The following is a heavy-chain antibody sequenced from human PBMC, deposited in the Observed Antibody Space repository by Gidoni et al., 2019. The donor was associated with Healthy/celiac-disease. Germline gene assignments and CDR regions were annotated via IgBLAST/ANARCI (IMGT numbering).Heavy chain of an antibody. J-gene: IGHJ4*02. Sequence: QLQLQESGPGLVKPSETLSLTCTVYGGSISSSSYYWGWIRQPPGKGLEWIGSIYYSGSTYYNPSLKSRVTISVDTSKNHFSLKLSSVTAADTAVYYCARQEGSEWELLSGYFYYWGQGTLVTVSS. CDR1: GGSISSSSYY. V-gene: IGHV4-39*01. CDR2: IYYSGST. CDR3: ARQEGSEWELLSGYFYY. D-gene: IGHD1-26*01.